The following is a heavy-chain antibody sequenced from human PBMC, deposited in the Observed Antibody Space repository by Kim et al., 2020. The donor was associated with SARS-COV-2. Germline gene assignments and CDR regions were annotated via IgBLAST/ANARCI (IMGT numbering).Heavy chain of an antibody. CDR2: IWYDGSNK. CDR1: GFTFSSYG. Sequence: GGSLRLSCAASGFTFSSYGMHWVRQAPGKGLEWVAVIWYDGSNKYYADSVKGRFTISRDNSKNTLYLQMNSLRAEDTAVYYCARGEGSSGWPFDYWGQGTLVTVSS. CDR3: ARGEGSSGWPFDY. D-gene: IGHD6-19*01. V-gene: IGHV3-33*01. J-gene: IGHJ4*02.